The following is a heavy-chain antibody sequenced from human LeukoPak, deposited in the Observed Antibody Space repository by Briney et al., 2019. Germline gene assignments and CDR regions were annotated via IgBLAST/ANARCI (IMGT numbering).Heavy chain of an antibody. CDR1: GYTFTTYY. V-gene: IGHV1-46*01. J-gene: IGHJ4*02. D-gene: IGHD5-18*01. CDR3: ARDSYGYEEFDY. CDR2: INPSGGTT. Sequence: ASVKVSCKASGYTFTTYYMHWVRQAPGQGLEWMGMINPSGGTTTYAQKFQGRVTMTRDTSTSIVYMELSSLRSEDTAVYYCARDSYGYEEFDYWGQGTLVTVSS.